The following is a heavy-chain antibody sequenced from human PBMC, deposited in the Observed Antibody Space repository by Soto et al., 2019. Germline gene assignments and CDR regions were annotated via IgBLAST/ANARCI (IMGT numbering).Heavy chain of an antibody. Sequence: QVQLQESGPGLVKPSQTLSLTCIVSGGSISSNDFYWSWIRQHPGKGLEWIGYIYYSGNTYYNPSLKSRFTILVDTSKNQFSLKVSSVTAADTAVYYCARLSGSWQSWCDPWGQGTLVTVSS. CDR1: GGSISSNDFY. D-gene: IGHD6-13*01. CDR2: IYYSGNT. V-gene: IGHV4-31*03. CDR3: ARLSGSWQSWCDP. J-gene: IGHJ5*02.